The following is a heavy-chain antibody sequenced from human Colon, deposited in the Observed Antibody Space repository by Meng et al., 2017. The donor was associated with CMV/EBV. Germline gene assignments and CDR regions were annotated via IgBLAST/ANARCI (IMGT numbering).Heavy chain of an antibody. V-gene: IGHV1-69*05. CDR2: IIPIFGTA. J-gene: IGHJ5*02. CDR1: GGTFSSYA. Sequence: SVKVSCKASGGTFSSYAISWVRQAPGQGLEWMGGIIPIFGTANYAQKFQGRVTITTDESTSTAYMELSRLRSDDTAVYYCAREDYMVREVIIGTIWFDPWGQGTLVTVSS. D-gene: IGHD3-10*01. CDR3: AREDYMVREVIIGTIWFDP.